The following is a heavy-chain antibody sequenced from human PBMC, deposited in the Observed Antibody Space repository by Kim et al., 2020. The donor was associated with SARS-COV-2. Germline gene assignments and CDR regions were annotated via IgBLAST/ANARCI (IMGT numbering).Heavy chain of an antibody. CDR1: GFTFSNYE. V-gene: IGHV3-48*03. CDR3: ARGATAVTPFDY. CDR2: ISSSGSTI. D-gene: IGHD4-17*01. Sequence: GGSLRLSCAASGFTFSNYEMNWVRQAPGKGLEWVSYISSSGSTIYYADSVKGRFIISRDNAKNSLYLQMNSLRGEDTAVYYCARGATAVTPFDYWGQGTL. J-gene: IGHJ4*02.